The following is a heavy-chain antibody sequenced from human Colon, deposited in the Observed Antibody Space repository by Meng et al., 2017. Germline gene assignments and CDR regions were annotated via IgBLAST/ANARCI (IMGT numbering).Heavy chain of an antibody. CDR1: CGYVRRDF. CDR3: ARGQGFLLHYFDN. Sequence: LQQVVASLLTRAQPPALISDILCGYVRRDFCSWIRQTPGKGREWIGGISEGGVTLHNPSLKSRVFISVDTSNSELTLKLTSVTDADTGVYYCARGQGFLLHYFDNWGQGTLVTVSS. J-gene: IGHJ4*02. V-gene: IGHV4-34*01. D-gene: IGHD3-22*01. CDR2: ISEGGVT.